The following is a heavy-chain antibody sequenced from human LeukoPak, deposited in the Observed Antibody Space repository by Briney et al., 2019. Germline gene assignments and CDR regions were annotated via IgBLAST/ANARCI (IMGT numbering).Heavy chain of an antibody. J-gene: IGHJ4*02. V-gene: IGHV1-18*04. CDR1: GYTFTGYY. Sequence: ASVKVSCKASGYTFTGYYMHWVRQAPGQGLEGMGCISGYNGHTKYAQKFQGRVTMTTDTSTSTAYMELRSLRSDDTAVYYCARGLPPRRNYDSSGYYSYYFDYWGQGTLVTVSS. D-gene: IGHD3-22*01. CDR3: ARGLPPRRNYDSSGYYSYYFDY. CDR2: ISGYNGHT.